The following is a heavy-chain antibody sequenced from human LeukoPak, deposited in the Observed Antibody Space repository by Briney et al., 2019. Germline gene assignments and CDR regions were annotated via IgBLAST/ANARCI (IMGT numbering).Heavy chain of an antibody. Sequence: ASVKVSCKASGYTFTGYYMQWVRQAPGQGLEWMGWINPNSGGTNYAQKFQGRVTMTRDTSISTAYMELSRLRSDDTAVYYCARDRVMMDAFDIWGQGTMVTVSS. CDR3: ARDRVMMDAFDI. V-gene: IGHV1-2*02. J-gene: IGHJ3*02. CDR1: GYTFTGYY. D-gene: IGHD3-16*01. CDR2: INPNSGGT.